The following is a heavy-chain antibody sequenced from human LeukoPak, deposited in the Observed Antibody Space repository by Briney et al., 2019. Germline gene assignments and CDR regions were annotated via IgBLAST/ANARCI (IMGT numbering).Heavy chain of an antibody. J-gene: IGHJ4*02. CDR2: ISYDGSNK. V-gene: IGHV3-30*18. CDR1: GFTFSSYG. Sequence: GRSLRLSCAASGFTFSSYGMHWVRQAPGKGLEWVAVISYDGSNKYYADSVKGRFTISRDNSKNTLYLQVNSLRAEDTAVYYCAKDYCSSTSCPNYWGQGTLVTVSS. D-gene: IGHD2-2*01. CDR3: AKDYCSSTSCPNY.